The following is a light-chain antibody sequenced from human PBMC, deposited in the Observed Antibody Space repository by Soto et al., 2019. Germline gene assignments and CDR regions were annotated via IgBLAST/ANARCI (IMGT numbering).Light chain of an antibody. V-gene: IGLV4-69*01. J-gene: IGLJ2*01. CDR2: LNSDGSH. Sequence: QLVLTQSPSASASLGASVNLTGTLSSGHSNYAIAWHQQQSEKGPRYLMKLNSDGSHSKGDGIPDRFSGSSSGAERDLTISSLQSEDEADYFCQTWGSGIVVFGGGTKVTVL. CDR1: SGHSNYA. CDR3: QTWGSGIVV.